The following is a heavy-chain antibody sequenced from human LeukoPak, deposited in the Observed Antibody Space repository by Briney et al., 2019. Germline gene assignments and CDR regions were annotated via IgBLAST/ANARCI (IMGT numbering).Heavy chain of an antibody. D-gene: IGHD3-22*01. J-gene: IGHJ3*02. CDR2: ISGSGGST. Sequence: PGGSLRLSCAASGFTFSSYAMIWVRQAPGKGREWVSAISGSGGSTYYADSVKGRFTISRDNSKNTLYLQMNSLRAEDTAVYYCASRYYYDSSGYYLDAFDIWGQGTMVTVSS. V-gene: IGHV3-23*01. CDR1: GFTFSSYA. CDR3: ASRYYYDSSGYYLDAFDI.